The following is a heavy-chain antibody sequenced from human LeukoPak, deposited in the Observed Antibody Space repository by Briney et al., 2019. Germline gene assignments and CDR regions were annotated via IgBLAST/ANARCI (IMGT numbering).Heavy chain of an antibody. J-gene: IGHJ3*02. CDR2: IYYSGST. CDR3: AREVRVWGSYRYQGAFDI. D-gene: IGHD3-16*02. Sequence: PSETLSLTCTVSGGSISSSSYYWGWIRQPPGKGLEWIGSIYYSGSTYYNPSLKSRVTISVDTSKNQFSLKLSSVTAADTAVYYCAREVRVWGSYRYQGAFDIWGQGTMVTVSS. CDR1: GGSISSSSYY. V-gene: IGHV4-39*07.